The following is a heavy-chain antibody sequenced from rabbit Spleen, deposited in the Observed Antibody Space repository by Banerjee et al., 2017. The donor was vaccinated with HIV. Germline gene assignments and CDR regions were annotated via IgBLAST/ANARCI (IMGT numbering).Heavy chain of an antibody. J-gene: IGHJ4*01. D-gene: IGHD4-1*01. CDR1: GFSFSSGY. Sequence: QSLEESGGDLVQPGASLTLTCTASGFSFSSGYMCWVRQAPGKGLEWIGCIYGGSSGSTWYASWAKGRFTISKISSTTVTLQMTSLTAADTATYFCARDRDSSGWGDFNLWGPGTLSPS. CDR3: ARDRDSSGWGDFNL. CDR2: IYGGSSGST. V-gene: IGHV1S40*01.